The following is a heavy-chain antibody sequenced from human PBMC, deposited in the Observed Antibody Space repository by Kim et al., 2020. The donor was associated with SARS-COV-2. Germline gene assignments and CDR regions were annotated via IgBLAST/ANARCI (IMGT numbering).Heavy chain of an antibody. Sequence: SRVTISVDTSKNQFSLKVSSVTAADTAVYYCAREGVTTWGLAYYYYGMDVWGQGTTVTVSS. CDR3: AREGVTTWGLAYYYYGMDV. D-gene: IGHD4-17*01. V-gene: IGHV4-31*02. J-gene: IGHJ6*02.